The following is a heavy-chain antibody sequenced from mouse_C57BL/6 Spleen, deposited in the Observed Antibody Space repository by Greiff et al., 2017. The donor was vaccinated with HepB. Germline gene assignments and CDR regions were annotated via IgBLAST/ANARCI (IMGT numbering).Heavy chain of an antibody. CDR1: GFTFSDYG. Sequence: EVQGVESGGGLVQPGGSLKLSCAASGFTFSDYGMAWVRQAPRKGPEWVAFISNLAYSIYYADTVTGRFTISRENAKNTLYLEMSSLRSEDTAMYYCARGGYGSYYFDYWGQGTTLTVSS. J-gene: IGHJ2*01. V-gene: IGHV5-15*01. CDR3: ARGGYGSYYFDY. D-gene: IGHD1-1*01. CDR2: ISNLAYSI.